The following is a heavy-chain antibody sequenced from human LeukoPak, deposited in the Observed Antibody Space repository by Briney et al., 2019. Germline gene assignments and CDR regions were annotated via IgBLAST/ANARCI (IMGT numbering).Heavy chain of an antibody. CDR3: ARDGVGATKRGAFDY. V-gene: IGHV1-24*01. CDR2: FDPEDGET. Sequence: RASVKVSCKVSGYSLTELSMHWVRQAPGKGLEWMGGFDPEDGETIYAQKFQGRVTITADESTSTAYMELSSLKSEDTAVYYCARDGVGATKRGAFDYWGQGTLVTVSS. CDR1: GYSLTELS. J-gene: IGHJ4*02. D-gene: IGHD1-26*01.